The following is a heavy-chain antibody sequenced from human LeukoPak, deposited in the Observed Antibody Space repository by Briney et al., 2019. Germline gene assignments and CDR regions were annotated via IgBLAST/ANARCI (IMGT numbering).Heavy chain of an antibody. CDR3: ARENGYRRGFDY. CDR2: INASGGST. D-gene: IGHD6-13*01. V-gene: IGHV1-46*01. CDR1: GYTFINYY. J-gene: IGHJ4*02. Sequence: GASVKVSCKASGYTFINYYMHWVRQAPGHGLEWMGIINASGGSTSYAQKVQGRVTMTRDTSTSTIYMELSSLRSEDTAVYYCARENGYRRGFDYWGRGTLVTVSS.